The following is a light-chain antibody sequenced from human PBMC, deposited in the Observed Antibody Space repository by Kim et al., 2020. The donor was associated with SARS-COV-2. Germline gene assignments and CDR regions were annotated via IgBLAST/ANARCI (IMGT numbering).Light chain of an antibody. Sequence: LTPGKIATRPGRASQSVNNYLAWYQQKHGQAPRLLMYDASHRATGIPARFSGGGTGTDFTLTISSLEPEDFAVYYCQQRNYWHLTFGGGTKVDIK. V-gene: IGKV3-11*01. CDR2: DAS. CDR3: QQRNYWHLT. CDR1: QSVNNY. J-gene: IGKJ4*01.